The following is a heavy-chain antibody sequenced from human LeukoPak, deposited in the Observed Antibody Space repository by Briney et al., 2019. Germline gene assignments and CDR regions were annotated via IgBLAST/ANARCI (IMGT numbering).Heavy chain of an antibody. J-gene: IGHJ6*01. D-gene: IGHD4-17*01. CDR1: GFTFSSYG. V-gene: IGHV3-33*01. Sequence: GGSLRLSCAAPGFTFSSYGMHWVRQAPGKGLEWVAVIWYDGSNKYYADSVKGRFTISRDNSKNTLYLQMNSLRAEDTAVYYCARGEDGDYGDYYYYGMDVWGQGTTVTVSS. CDR3: ARGEDGDYGDYYYYGMDV. CDR2: IWYDGSNK.